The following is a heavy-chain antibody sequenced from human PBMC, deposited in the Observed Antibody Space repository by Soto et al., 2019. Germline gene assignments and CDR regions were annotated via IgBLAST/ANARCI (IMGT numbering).Heavy chain of an antibody. CDR1: GFTFSKAY. J-gene: IGHJ4*01. D-gene: IGHD2-21*02. Sequence: EVQLVEYGGGLVKPGGSLRLSCAASGFTFSKAYMSWVRQSPGKVLELVGRIKTKTDGGKTDYAAPVKGRFTISRDDSKKTLYVPMNSLKTEDTAVYYCTTSSDPDYWGHGNLVTVSS. V-gene: IGHV3-15*01. CDR3: TTSSDPDY. CDR2: IKTKTDGGKT.